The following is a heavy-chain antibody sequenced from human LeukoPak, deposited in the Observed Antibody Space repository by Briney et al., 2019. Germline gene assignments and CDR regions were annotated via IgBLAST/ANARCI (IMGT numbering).Heavy chain of an antibody. CDR3: AWHYDFWSGYYTGGDY. D-gene: IGHD3-3*01. CDR2: SIPIFGTA. Sequence: SVKVSCKASGGTFSSYAISWVRQAPGQGLEWMGGSIPIFGTANYAQKFQGRVTITADESTSTAYMELRSLRSDDTAVYYCAWHYDFWSGYYTGGDYWGQGTLVTVSS. J-gene: IGHJ4*02. CDR1: GGTFSSYA. V-gene: IGHV1-69*13.